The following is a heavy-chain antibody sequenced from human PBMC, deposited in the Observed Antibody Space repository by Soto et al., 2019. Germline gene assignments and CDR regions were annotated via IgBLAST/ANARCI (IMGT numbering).Heavy chain of an antibody. CDR1: GYTFTRSG. Sequence: QVQLVQSGAEVKKPGASVKVSCKASGYTFTRSGISWVRQAPGQGPEWMGWISSYNGDTNYAQTFQGRVTMTTDTPTSKANGKRGSLISDDPAVFYGAGGGVPPSYNYGMDPGGQGPPVTVPS. J-gene: IGHJ6*02. CDR3: AGGGVPPSYNYGMDP. CDR2: ISSYNGDT. V-gene: IGHV1-18*01.